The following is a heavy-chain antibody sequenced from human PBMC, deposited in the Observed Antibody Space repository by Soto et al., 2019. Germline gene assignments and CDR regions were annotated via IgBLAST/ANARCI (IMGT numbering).Heavy chain of an antibody. V-gene: IGHV4-59*01. CDR2: ISFSGAT. Sequence: LSLTCTVSAVSITSSSWSWIRQTPGKGLDWIGSISFSGATYSNPSLKGRAALSVDTSENHLSLTLNSVTSADTAVYFCARDRRDGYKRYFDFWGQGNQVTVSS. CDR3: ARDRRDGYKRYFDF. J-gene: IGHJ4*02. CDR1: AVSITSSS. D-gene: IGHD5-12*01.